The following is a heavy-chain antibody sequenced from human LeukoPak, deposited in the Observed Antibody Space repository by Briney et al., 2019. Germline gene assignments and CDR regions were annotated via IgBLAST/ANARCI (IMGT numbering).Heavy chain of an antibody. V-gene: IGHV5-51*01. Sequence: GESLKISCKGSGYSFTSYWIGWVSQMPGKGLEWMGIIYPGDSDTRYSPSFQGQVTISADKSISTAYLQWSSLKASDTAMYYCARTYSSSWSFFDYWGQGTLVTVSS. D-gene: IGHD6-13*01. CDR3: ARTYSSSWSFFDY. J-gene: IGHJ4*02. CDR2: IYPGDSDT. CDR1: GYSFTSYW.